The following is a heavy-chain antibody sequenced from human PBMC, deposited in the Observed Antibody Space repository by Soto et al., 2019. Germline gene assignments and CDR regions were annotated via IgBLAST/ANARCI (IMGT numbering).Heavy chain of an antibody. CDR3: SGDSSTWVWGDY. V-gene: IGHV4-34*02. J-gene: IGHJ4*02. Sequence: QVQLQQWGAGLLKPSETLSLTCAFSGGSFSDYYWVLIRQPPGKGLEWIGEISHSGSTFYNPSLKSRVSITADTSKNRFSLRLSSVTAADTAVYFCSGDSSTWVWGDYWGQGTLVTVSS. CDR2: ISHSGST. CDR1: GGSFSDYY. D-gene: IGHD6-13*01.